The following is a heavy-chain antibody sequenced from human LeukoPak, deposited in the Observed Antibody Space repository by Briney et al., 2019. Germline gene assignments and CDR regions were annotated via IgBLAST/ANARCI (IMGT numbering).Heavy chain of an antibody. CDR2: IYSGGST. CDR3: ARVVSGGSAHFDY. D-gene: IGHD2-15*01. CDR1: GFTVNSNY. V-gene: IGHV3-66*01. Sequence: PGGSLRLSCAAAGFTVNSNYMSWVRQAPGKGLEWVSVIYSGGSTYYADSVKGRFTISRDNSKNTLYLQINSLRAEDTAVYYCARVVSGGSAHFDYWGQGTLVTVSS. J-gene: IGHJ4*02.